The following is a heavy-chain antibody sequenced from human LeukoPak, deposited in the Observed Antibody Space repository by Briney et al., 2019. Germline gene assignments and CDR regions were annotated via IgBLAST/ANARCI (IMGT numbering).Heavy chain of an antibody. CDR2: IYYSGST. J-gene: IGHJ4*02. V-gene: IGHV4-59*12. Sequence: SETLSLTCTVSGGSISSYYWSWIRQPPGKGLEWIGYIYYSGSTNYNPSLKSRVTISVDTSKNQFSLKLSSVTAADTAVYYCARTNYVVFDYWGQGTLVTVSS. CDR3: ARTNYVVFDY. CDR1: GGSISSYY. D-gene: IGHD3-16*01.